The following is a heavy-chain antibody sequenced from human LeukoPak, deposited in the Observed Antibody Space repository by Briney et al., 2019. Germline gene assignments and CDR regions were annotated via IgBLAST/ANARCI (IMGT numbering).Heavy chain of an antibody. D-gene: IGHD3-10*01. V-gene: IGHV3-21*01. CDR1: GFTFSSYS. CDR3: ALDENYGSGSNGPLDAFDI. CDR2: ISSSSSYI. J-gene: IGHJ3*02. Sequence: GGSLRLSCAAYGFTFSSYSMTWVRQAPGKGLELVSSISSSSSYIYYADSVKGRFTISRDNAKNSLYLQMNSLRAEKTRAYYCALDENYGSGSNGPLDAFDISGEGTMVTVSS.